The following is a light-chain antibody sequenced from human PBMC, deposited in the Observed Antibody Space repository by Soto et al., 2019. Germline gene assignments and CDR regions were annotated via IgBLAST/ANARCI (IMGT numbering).Light chain of an antibody. CDR3: QKYESYSPLT. J-gene: IGKJ4*01. CDR2: KAS. V-gene: IGKV1-5*03. CDR1: QSISSW. Sequence: DIQMTQSPSTLSASVGDRVTITCRASQSISSWLAWYQQKPGKAPKLLXYKASSLESGVPSRFSGRRSGTEFTLTIAGLQPEDFATYYCQKYESYSPLTFGGGTKVDIK.